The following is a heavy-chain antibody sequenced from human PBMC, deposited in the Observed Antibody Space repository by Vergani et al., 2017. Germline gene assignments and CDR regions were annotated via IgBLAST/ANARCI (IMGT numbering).Heavy chain of an antibody. Sequence: QVQLQESGPGLVKPSQTLSLTCSVSGDSISSGVYYWNWIRQHPGKGLEWIGYIYSTGSTHHNPSLRRRINMSVGTSKNQFSLKLNSVTAADTAMYCCARMGGYDEGDAFRIGYFDSWGPGILVNVSS. J-gene: IGHJ4*02. CDR3: ARMGGYDEGDAFRIGYFDS. CDR2: IYSTGST. D-gene: IGHD3-22*01. V-gene: IGHV4-31*03. CDR1: GDSISSGVYY.